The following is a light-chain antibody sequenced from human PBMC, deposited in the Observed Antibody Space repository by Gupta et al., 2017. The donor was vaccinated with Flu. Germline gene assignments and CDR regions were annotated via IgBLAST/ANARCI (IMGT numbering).Light chain of an antibody. Sequence: DVVMPQSPLSLLVTLGQPASISCRSSQSLVYSDGNTYLHWFQQRPGQSPRRLIYQVSHRESGVPDRFSGSGSGTDFTLKISRVEAEDVGVYYCMQGSRWPWAFGQGTKVEIK. CDR2: QVS. V-gene: IGKV2-30*01. CDR3: MQGSRWPWA. CDR1: QSLVYSDGNTY. J-gene: IGKJ1*01.